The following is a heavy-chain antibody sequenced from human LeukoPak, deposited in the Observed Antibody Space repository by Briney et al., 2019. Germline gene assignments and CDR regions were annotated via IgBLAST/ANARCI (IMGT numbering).Heavy chain of an antibody. CDR2: IDPSDSYI. CDR3: AKSYRHYSDY. D-gene: IGHD3-16*02. V-gene: IGHV5-10-1*01. CDR1: GYSLTSYW. J-gene: IGHJ4*02. Sequence: PGESLRISCKGSGYSLTSYWISWVRQMPGKGLEWMGKIDPSDSYINYSPSFQGHVTISVDKSIRTAYLQWSSLKASDTAMYYCAKSYRHYSDYWGQGTLVTVSS.